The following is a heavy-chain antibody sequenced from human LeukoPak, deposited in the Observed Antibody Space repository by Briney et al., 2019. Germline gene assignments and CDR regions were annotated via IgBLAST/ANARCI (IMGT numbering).Heavy chain of an antibody. J-gene: IGHJ3*02. Sequence: SETLSLTCAVYGGSFSGYYWSWIRRPPGKGLEWIGEINHSGSTNYNPSLKSRVTISVDTSKNQFSLKLSSVTAADTAVYYCARAYYYGSGRPSPYDAFDIWGQGTMVTVSS. CDR2: INHSGST. V-gene: IGHV4-34*01. CDR3: ARAYYYGSGRPSPYDAFDI. CDR1: GGSFSGYY. D-gene: IGHD3-10*01.